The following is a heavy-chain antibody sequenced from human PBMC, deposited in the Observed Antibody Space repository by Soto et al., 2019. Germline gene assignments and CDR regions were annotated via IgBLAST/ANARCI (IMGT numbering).Heavy chain of an antibody. D-gene: IGHD3-10*01. CDR2: INWNSGSI. Sequence: EEQLVESGGGLVQPGRSLRLSCAASGFAFDDYAMHWVRQAPGKGLEWVSGINWNSGSIGSADSVKGRFTISRDNAKTSLYLQMNSLRAEDTALYYCAKDRGSGSYAANYYYYGMDVWGQGTTVTVSS. J-gene: IGHJ6*02. CDR1: GFAFDDYA. CDR3: AKDRGSGSYAANYYYYGMDV. V-gene: IGHV3-9*01.